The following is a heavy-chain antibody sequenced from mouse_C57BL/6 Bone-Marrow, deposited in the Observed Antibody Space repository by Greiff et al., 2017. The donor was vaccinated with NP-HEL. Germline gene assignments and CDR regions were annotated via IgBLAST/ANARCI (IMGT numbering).Heavy chain of an antibody. CDR1: GFTFSDYY. CDR2: INYDGSST. Sequence: EVIVEESEGGLVQPGSSMKLSCTASGFTFSDYYMAWVRQVPEKGLEWVANINYDGSSTYYLDSLKSRFIISRDNAKNILYLQMSSLKSEDTATYYCAKEGGLRRRTYAMDYWGQGTSVTVSS. J-gene: IGHJ4*01. D-gene: IGHD2-4*01. V-gene: IGHV5-16*01. CDR3: AKEGGLRRRTYAMDY.